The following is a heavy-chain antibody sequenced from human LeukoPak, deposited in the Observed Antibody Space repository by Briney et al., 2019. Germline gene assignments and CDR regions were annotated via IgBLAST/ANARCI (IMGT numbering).Heavy chain of an antibody. CDR3: AKDRGPFVVVPAALNY. CDR2: ISGSGGST. D-gene: IGHD2-2*01. J-gene: IGHJ4*02. Sequence: PGGSLRLSCAASGFTFSSYAMSWVRQAPGKGLEWVSAISGSGGSTYYADSVKGRFTISRDNSKNTLYLQMNSLRAEDTAVYYCAKDRGPFVVVPAALNYWGQGTLVTVSS. CDR1: GFTFSSYA. V-gene: IGHV3-23*01.